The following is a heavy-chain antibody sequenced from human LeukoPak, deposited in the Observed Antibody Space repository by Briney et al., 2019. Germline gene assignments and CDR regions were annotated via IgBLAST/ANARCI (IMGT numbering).Heavy chain of an antibody. J-gene: IGHJ6*03. CDR1: GFTFSSYW. CDR3: AREEKDYDFWSGYSDYYYYMDV. V-gene: IGHV3-7*01. Sequence: GGSLRLSCAASGFTFSSYWMSWVRQAPGKGLEWVANIKQDGSEKYYVDSVKGRFTISRDNAKNSLYLQMNSLRAEDTAVYYCAREEKDYDFWSGYSDYYYYMDVWGKGTTVTVSS. D-gene: IGHD3-3*01. CDR2: IKQDGSEK.